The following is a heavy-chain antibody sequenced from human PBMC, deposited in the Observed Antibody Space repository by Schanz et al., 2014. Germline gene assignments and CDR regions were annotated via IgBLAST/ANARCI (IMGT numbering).Heavy chain of an antibody. CDR1: GFTFSSYG. CDR2: IRYDGVNK. Sequence: QVHLVESGGGVVQPGRSLRLSCAASGFTFSSYGMHWVRQAPGKGLEWVSFIRYDGVNKYYADSVKGRFTISRDNSKNTVYLQMNSLRTEDTAVYYCAKAYSSGWYDLDYWGQGTLVTVSS. J-gene: IGHJ4*02. CDR3: AKAYSSGWYDLDY. D-gene: IGHD6-19*01. V-gene: IGHV3-30*02.